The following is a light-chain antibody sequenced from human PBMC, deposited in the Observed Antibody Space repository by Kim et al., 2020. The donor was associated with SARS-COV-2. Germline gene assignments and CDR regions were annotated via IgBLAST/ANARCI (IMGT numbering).Light chain of an antibody. CDR1: SSTIGNDY. J-gene: IGLJ3*02. CDR3: GTWDSSLSAGV. V-gene: IGLV1-51*01. CDR2: DNN. Sequence: GRRVTNSCSGSSSTIGNDYVSWYQQFPGTAPKLLIYDNNKRPSGIPDRFSGSKSGTSATLGITGLQTGDEADYYCGTWDSSLSAGVFGGGTQLTVL.